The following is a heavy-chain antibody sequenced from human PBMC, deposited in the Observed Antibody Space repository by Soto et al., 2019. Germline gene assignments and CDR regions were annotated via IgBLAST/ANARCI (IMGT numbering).Heavy chain of an antibody. D-gene: IGHD1-20*01. CDR3: ARGITLDS. CDR2: IRQDSNDN. Sequence: EVQLVESGGGLVQPGGSLRLSCEVSGFIFSSYWMSWVRQAPGKGPEWVANIRQDSNDNNYVDSVKGRFIISRDNVKSSLYLQMNNLRAEDTAVYYCARGITLDSWGQGTLVTVSS. CDR1: GFIFSSYW. J-gene: IGHJ4*02. V-gene: IGHV3-7*04.